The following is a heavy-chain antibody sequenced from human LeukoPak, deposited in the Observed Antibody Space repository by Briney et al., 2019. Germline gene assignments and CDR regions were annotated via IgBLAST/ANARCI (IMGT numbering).Heavy chain of an antibody. CDR1: GFTLNSNW. CDR3: ATVFEH. V-gene: IGHV3-74*01. J-gene: IGHJ4*02. CDR2: INEDGRGT. Sequence: GGSLRLSCAVSGFTLNSNWIHWVRQAPGQGLVWVSRINEDGRGTSYADSVKGRFTISKDDAKNTVCLQMNSLRAEDTAAYYCATVFEHWGQGTLVTVSS.